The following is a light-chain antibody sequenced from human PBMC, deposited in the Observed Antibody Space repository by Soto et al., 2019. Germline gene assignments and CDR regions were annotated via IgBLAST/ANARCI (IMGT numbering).Light chain of an antibody. CDR1: SSDVGGYNY. Sequence: QSALTQPASVSGSPGQSITISCTGTSSDVGGYNYVSWYQHHPGKAPKLMIYDVSNRPSGVSNRFSGSKSGNTASLTISGLQAEDEADYYCSSYTSNSPYVVFGGGTKLTVL. V-gene: IGLV2-14*03. CDR2: DVS. CDR3: SSYTSNSPYVV. J-gene: IGLJ2*01.